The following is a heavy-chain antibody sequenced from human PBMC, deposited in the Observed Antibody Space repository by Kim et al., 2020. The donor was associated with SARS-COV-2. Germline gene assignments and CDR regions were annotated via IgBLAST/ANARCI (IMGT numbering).Heavy chain of an antibody. CDR2: MFYGWAT. CDR1: GGPITEYY. V-gene: IGHV4-59*13. CDR3: ASSRDDYNYGMDV. J-gene: IGHJ6*02. Sequence: SETLSLTCSVFGGPITEYYWTWIRQPPGKGLEWIGYMFYGWATKYNPSLKSRVALSVDTSKNQFSLRLGSVTAADTAMYYCASSRDDYNYGMDVWGHGTTVTGSS.